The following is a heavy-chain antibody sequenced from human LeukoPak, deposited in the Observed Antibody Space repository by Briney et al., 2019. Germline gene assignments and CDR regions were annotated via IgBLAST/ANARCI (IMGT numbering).Heavy chain of an antibody. CDR3: ATAAAGYRHFDY. D-gene: IGHD6-13*01. V-gene: IGHV3-7*01. CDR1: GFTFSSYW. CDR2: IKQDGSEK. J-gene: IGHJ4*02. Sequence: PGGSLRLSCAASGFTFSSYWISWVRQAPGKGLEWVANIKQDGSEKYYVDSVKGRFTISRDNAKNSLYLQMNSLRAEDTAVYYCATAAAGYRHFDYWGQGTRDTVSS.